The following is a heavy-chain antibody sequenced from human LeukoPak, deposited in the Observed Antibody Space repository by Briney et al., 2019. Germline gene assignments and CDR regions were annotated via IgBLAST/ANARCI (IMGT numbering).Heavy chain of an antibody. Sequence: GGSLRLSCAASGFTFSSYAMSWVRQAPGEGLEWVSGLTGSGGTTYYADSVKGRFTISRDNSKNTLSLQMNSLRAEDTALYYCAKDPGCSYGHPFDYWGQGTLVTVSS. D-gene: IGHD5-18*01. J-gene: IGHJ4*02. CDR1: GFTFSSYA. V-gene: IGHV3-23*01. CDR3: AKDPGCSYGHPFDY. CDR2: LTGSGGTT.